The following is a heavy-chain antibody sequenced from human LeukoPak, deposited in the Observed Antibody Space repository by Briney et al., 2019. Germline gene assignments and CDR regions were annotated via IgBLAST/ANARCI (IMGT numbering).Heavy chain of an antibody. J-gene: IGHJ4*02. CDR1: GFTFDDYA. V-gene: IGHV3-9*01. Sequence: AGGSLRLSCAASGFTFDDYAMHWVRQAPGKGLEWVSGISWNSGSIGYADSVKGRFTISRDNAKNSLYLQMNSLRAEDTALYYCAKDMRTYYYGSGSYYNGFDYWGQGTLVTVSS. D-gene: IGHD3-10*01. CDR3: AKDMRTYYYGSGSYYNGFDY. CDR2: ISWNSGSI.